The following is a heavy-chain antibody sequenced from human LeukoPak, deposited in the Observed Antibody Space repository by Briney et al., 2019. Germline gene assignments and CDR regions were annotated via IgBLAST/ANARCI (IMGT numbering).Heavy chain of an antibody. V-gene: IGHV5-51*01. Sequence: GESLKISCQGSGYSFTKNWIGWVRQMPGKGLEWMGIIYPGDSDTRYSPSFQGQVTISADKSISTAYLQWSSLKASDTAMYYCARQAAITNYFDYWGQGTLVTVSS. CDR2: IYPGDSDT. J-gene: IGHJ4*02. D-gene: IGHD5-18*01. CDR1: GYSFTKNW. CDR3: ARQAAITNYFDY.